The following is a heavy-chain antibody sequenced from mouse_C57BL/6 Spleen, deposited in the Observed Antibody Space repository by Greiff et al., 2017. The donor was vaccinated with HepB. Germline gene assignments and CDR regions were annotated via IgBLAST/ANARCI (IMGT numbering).Heavy chain of an antibody. CDR2: IYPGDGDT. D-gene: IGHD2-3*01. CDR3: AKEAYDGYYRFAY. J-gene: IGHJ3*01. Sequence: QVQLKQSGPELVKPGASVKISCKASGYAFSSSWMNWVKQRPGKGLEWIGRIYPGDGDTNYNGKFKGKATLTANKSSSTAYMQLSSLTSEDSAVYCCAKEAYDGYYRFAYWGQGTLVTVSA. V-gene: IGHV1-82*01. CDR1: GYAFSSSW.